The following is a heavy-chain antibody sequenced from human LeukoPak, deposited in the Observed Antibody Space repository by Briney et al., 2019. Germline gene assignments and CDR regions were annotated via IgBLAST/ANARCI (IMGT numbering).Heavy chain of an antibody. V-gene: IGHV1-2*02. CDR2: INPNSGGT. J-gene: IGHJ3*02. CDR1: GYTFTGYY. D-gene: IGHD2-21*02. CDR3: ARDLGGDYDPHLVAFDI. Sequence: GASVKVSCKTSGYTFTGYYIHWVRQAPGQGLEWMGWINPNSGGTNYAQKFQGRVTMTRDTSISTAYMELSRLRSDDTAVYYCARDLGGDYDPHLVAFDIWGQGTMVTVSS.